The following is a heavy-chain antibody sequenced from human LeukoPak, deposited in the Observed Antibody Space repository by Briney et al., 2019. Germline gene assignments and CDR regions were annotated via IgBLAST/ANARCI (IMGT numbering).Heavy chain of an antibody. CDR2: ISAYNGNT. V-gene: IGHV1-18*01. CDR3: ARVSSVGSNCDY. Sequence: ASVKVSCKASGYTFTNFGVTWVRQAPGQGLEWMGWISAYNGNTNYAQNLQGRVTMTTDTSTTTAYMEVRSLTSDDTAVYYCARVSSVGSNCDYRGQGTLVTVSS. CDR1: GYTFTNFG. J-gene: IGHJ4*02. D-gene: IGHD2-8*01.